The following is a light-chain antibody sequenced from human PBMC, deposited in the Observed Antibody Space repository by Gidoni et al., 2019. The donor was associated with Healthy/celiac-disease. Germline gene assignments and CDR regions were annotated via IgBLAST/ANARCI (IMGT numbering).Light chain of an antibody. V-gene: IGKV1-39*01. Sequence: QLTTSPSSLSASVGDRVTITCRASQSISSYLNWYQQKPGKAPKLLIYAASSLQSGVPSRFSGSGSGTDFTLTISSLQPEDFATYYCQQSYSTPLTFGGGTKLEIK. CDR3: QQSYSTPLT. J-gene: IGKJ4*01. CDR2: AAS. CDR1: QSISSY.